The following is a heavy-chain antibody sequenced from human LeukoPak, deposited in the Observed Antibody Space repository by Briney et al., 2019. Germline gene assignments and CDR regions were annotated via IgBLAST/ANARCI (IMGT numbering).Heavy chain of an antibody. D-gene: IGHD3-9*01. J-gene: IGHJ6*04. CDR1: GYTFTSYG. CDR2: ISAYNGNT. Sequence: GASVNVSCKASGYTFTSYGISWVRQAPGQGLEGMGWISAYNGNTNYAQKLQGRVTMTTDTSTSTAYMELRSPTSDAPAVYYCARDKSYYDILTAYYYYYGMDVCGKGTTVTVSP. CDR3: ARDKSYYDILTAYYYYYGMDV. V-gene: IGHV1-18*04.